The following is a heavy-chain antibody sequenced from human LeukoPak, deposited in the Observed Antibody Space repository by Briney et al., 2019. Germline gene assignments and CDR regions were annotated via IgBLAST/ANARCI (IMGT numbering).Heavy chain of an antibody. D-gene: IGHD3-16*02. CDR1: GYTFTGYY. CDR2: INPNSGGT. J-gene: IGHJ4*02. V-gene: IGHV1-2*04. CDR3: ARSGSYQPLFDY. Sequence: EASVKVSCKASGYTFTGYYMHWVRQAPGQGLEWVGWINPNSGGTNYAQRFQGWVTMTRDTSISTAYMELSRLRSDDTAVYYCARSGSYQPLFDYWGQGTLVTVSS.